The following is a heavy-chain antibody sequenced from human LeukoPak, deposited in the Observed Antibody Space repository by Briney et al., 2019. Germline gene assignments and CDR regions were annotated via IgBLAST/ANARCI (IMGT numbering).Heavy chain of an antibody. CDR3: ARTCSGGSCYFYY. CDR1: GGTFSSYT. D-gene: IGHD2-15*01. CDR2: ISTSNGNT. V-gene: IGHV1-18*01. J-gene: IGHJ4*02. Sequence: KVSCKASGGTFSSYTITWVRQALGQGLEWMGWISTSNGNTNYAQKLQGRVTMTTDTSTSTAYMELRSLRSDDTAVYYCARTCSGGSCYFYYWGQGTLVTVSS.